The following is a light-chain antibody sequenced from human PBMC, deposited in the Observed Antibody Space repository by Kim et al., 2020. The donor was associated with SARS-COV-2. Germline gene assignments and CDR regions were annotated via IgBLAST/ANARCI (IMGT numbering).Light chain of an antibody. CDR3: QQYYSNPLT. CDR1: QSVLYSSNNKNY. J-gene: IGKJ4*01. CDR2: WAS. Sequence: DIVMTQSPDSLAVSLGERATINCKSSQSVLYSSNNKNYLAWYQKKPGQPPKLLIYWASTRESGVPDRFSGSGSGTDFTLTISSLQAEDVAVYYCQQYYSNPLTFGGGTKVDIK. V-gene: IGKV4-1*01.